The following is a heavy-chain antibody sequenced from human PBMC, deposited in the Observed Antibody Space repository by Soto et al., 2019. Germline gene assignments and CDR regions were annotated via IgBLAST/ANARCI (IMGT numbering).Heavy chain of an antibody. CDR3: ARDMYSSDYFVKWFEP. CDR1: GFSFSSYA. CDR2: ISKDGMNK. V-gene: IGHV3-30*04. J-gene: IGHJ5*02. D-gene: IGHD6-19*01. Sequence: QVRLVESGGGVVQPGRSLRLSCTASGFSFSSYAMYWFRQSPGKGLEWVAVISKDGMNKNYADSVKGRVTVSRDNANYSLDLQLNILRGEDTAMYYCARDMYSSDYFVKWFEPWGQGTLVTVSS.